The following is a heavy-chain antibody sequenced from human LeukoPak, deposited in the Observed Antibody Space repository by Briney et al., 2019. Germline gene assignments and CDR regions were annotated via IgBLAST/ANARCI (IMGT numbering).Heavy chain of an antibody. J-gene: IGHJ4*02. CDR2: ISSSSSYI. CDR1: GFTFSSYS. D-gene: IGHD5-24*01. CDR3: ASEDGYNPTGY. Sequence: GGSLRLSCAASGFTFSSYSMNWVRQAPGKGLEWVSSISSSSSYIYYADSVKGRFAISRDNAKNSLYLQMNSLRAEDTAVYYCASEDGYNPTGYWGQGTLVTVSS. V-gene: IGHV3-21*01.